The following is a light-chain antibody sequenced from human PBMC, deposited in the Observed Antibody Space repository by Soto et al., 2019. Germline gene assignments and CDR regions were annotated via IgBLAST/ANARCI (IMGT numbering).Light chain of an antibody. J-gene: IGKJ4*01. V-gene: IGKV3-20*01. Sequence: EIVLTQSPVTLSLSPGERATLSCRASQTINKNYFAWYQQKPGQAPRPLMYSASSRATGIPDRFSGSGSGTGFTLTISRLEPEDFAVYYCQYYGRSPLTFGGGTKVDIK. CDR3: QYYGRSPLT. CDR2: SAS. CDR1: QTINKNY.